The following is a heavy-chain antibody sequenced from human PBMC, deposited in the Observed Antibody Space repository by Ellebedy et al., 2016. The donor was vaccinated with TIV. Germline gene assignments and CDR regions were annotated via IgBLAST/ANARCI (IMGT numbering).Heavy chain of an antibody. J-gene: IGHJ3*02. CDR1: GFTFSASW. CDR3: ATDKVCFTFDI. CDR2: INQDGRTT. V-gene: IGHV3-7*01. Sequence: GESLKISCAASGFTFSASWMTWVRQAPGQGLEWVANINQDGRTTNYVDSVKGRFNISRDNAKNSLYLQLNSLRVDDTAMYYCATDKVCFTFDIWGRGTMVTVSS.